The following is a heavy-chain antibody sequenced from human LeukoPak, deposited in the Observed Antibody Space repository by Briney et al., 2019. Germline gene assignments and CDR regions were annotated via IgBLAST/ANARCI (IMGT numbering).Heavy chain of an antibody. CDR3: ARDRGTLTAIDAFDI. D-gene: IGHD1-14*01. CDR2: IYYSGST. J-gene: IGHJ3*02. CDR1: GGSISSYY. Sequence: NTSETLSLTCTVSGGSISSYYWSWIRQPPGKGLEWIGYIYYSGSTNYNPSLKSRVTISVDTSKNQFSLKLSSVTAADTAVYFCARDRGTLTAIDAFDIWGRGTVVTVSS. V-gene: IGHV4-59*01.